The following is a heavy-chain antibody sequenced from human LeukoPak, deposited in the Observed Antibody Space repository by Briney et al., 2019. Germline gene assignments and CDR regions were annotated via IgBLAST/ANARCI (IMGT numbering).Heavy chain of an antibody. CDR1: GFTFSSYA. J-gene: IGHJ6*02. D-gene: IGHD1-1*01. Sequence: PGGSLRLSCAASGFTFSSYAMSWVRQAPGKGLEWVSAISGSGGSTYYADSVKGRFTISRDNSKNTLYLQMNSLRAEDTAVYYCAKVKLERIYYYGMDVWGQGTTVTVSS. V-gene: IGHV3-23*01. CDR3: AKVKLERIYYYGMDV. CDR2: ISGSGGST.